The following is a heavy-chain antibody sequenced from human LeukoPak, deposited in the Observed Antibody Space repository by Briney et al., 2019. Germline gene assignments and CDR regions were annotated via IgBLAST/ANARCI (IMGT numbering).Heavy chain of an antibody. V-gene: IGHV4-34*01. J-gene: IGHJ5*02. CDR3: ARHEAWFDP. CDR2: INHSGST. Sequence: SETLSLTCAVYGGSFSGYYWSWIRQPPGKGLEWIGEINHSGSTNYNPSLKSRVTISVDTSKNQFSLRLSSVTAADTAVYYCARHEAWFDPWGQGTLVTVSS. CDR1: GGSFSGYY.